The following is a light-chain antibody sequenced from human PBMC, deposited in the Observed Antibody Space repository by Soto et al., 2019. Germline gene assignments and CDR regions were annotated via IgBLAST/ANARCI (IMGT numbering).Light chain of an antibody. V-gene: IGLV2-11*01. J-gene: IGLJ1*01. CDR3: CSYAGSTTFV. Sequence: QSVLTQPRSVSGSPGQSVTISCTGTRSDVGGYNYVSWYQQHPGKAPKLLTYDVSKRPSGVTDRFSGSKSDNTASLTISGLQADDEADYYCCSYAGSTTFVFGTGTKVTVL. CDR1: RSDVGGYNY. CDR2: DVS.